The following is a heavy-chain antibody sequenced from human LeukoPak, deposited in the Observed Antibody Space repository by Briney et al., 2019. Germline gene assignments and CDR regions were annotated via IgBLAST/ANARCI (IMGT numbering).Heavy chain of an antibody. CDR2: ICGSGGCT. Sequence: GGSLRLSCAASGFTFSSYTMSWVRQAPGKGLEWVSTICGSGGCTYYADSVKGRFTISRDNSKNTLYLQMNSLRAEDTAVYYCARDGTAVGINYDYWGQGTLVTVSS. CDR1: GFTFSSYT. J-gene: IGHJ4*02. D-gene: IGHD6-13*01. V-gene: IGHV3-23*01. CDR3: ARDGTAVGINYDY.